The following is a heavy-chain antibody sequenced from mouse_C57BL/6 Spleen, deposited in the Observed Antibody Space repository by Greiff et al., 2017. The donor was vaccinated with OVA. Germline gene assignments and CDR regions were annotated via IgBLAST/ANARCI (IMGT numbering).Heavy chain of an antibody. CDR2: IDPSDSYT. CDR3: ASCYGNSRCSY. Sequence: QVQLQQPGAELVKPGASVKLSCKASGYTFTSYWMQWVKQRPGQGLEWIGEIDPSDSYTNYNQKFKGKATLTVDTSSSTAYMQLSSLTSEDSAVYYCASCYGNSRCSYWGQGTLVTVSA. CDR1: GYTFTSYW. V-gene: IGHV1-50*01. D-gene: IGHD2-1*01. J-gene: IGHJ3*01.